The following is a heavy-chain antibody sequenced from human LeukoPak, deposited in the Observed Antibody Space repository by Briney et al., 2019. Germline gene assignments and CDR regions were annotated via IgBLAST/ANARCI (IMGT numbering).Heavy chain of an antibody. Sequence: PGGSLRLSCAASGFSFSSYSMNWVRQAPGKGLEWVSSISSSTTFISYAASVKGRFTISRDNAKNSLYLQMNSLTAEDTAVYYCARDSSRGLYYFDHWGQGTLVTVSS. CDR3: ARDSSRGLYYFDH. V-gene: IGHV3-21*04. CDR2: ISSSTTFI. CDR1: GFSFSSYS. J-gene: IGHJ4*02. D-gene: IGHD3/OR15-3a*01.